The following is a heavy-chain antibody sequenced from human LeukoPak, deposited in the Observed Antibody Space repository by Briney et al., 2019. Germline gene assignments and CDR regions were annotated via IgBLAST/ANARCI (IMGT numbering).Heavy chain of an antibody. CDR1: GFTLSNNA. J-gene: IGHJ4*02. CDR3: EGSAGY. Sequence: GGSLRLSCAASGFTLSNNAMGWVRQAPGKGLEWVSALGSDGGRYYADSVKGRFTISRDNAKSSLFLQMNSLRAEDTAVYYCEGSAGYWGQGTLVTVSS. CDR2: LGSDGGR. V-gene: IGHV3-23*01.